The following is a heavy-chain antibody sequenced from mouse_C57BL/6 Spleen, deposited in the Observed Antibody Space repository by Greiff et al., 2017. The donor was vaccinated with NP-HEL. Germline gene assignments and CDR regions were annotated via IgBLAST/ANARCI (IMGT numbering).Heavy chain of an antibody. V-gene: IGHV1-85*01. Sequence: QVQLQQSGPELVKPGASVKLSCKASGYTFTSYDINWVKQRPGQGLEWIGWIYPRDGSTKYNEKFKGKATLTVATSSSTAYMELHSLTSEDSAVYFCARAYDYDPYYFDYWGKGTTLTVSS. J-gene: IGHJ2*01. D-gene: IGHD2-4*01. CDR1: GYTFTSYD. CDR2: IYPRDGST. CDR3: ARAYDYDPYYFDY.